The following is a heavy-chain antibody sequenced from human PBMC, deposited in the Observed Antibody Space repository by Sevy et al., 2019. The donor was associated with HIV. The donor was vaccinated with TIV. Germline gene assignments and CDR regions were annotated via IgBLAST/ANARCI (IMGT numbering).Heavy chain of an antibody. CDR2: MSYNGNS. CDR3: ARRLAAAGGGNEYFQP. Sequence: SETLSLTCTVSGGSINNKAYYWAWIRQPPGKGLEWIGSMSYNGNSYSNPSLNCRVTISLDTSKNQFSLRLTFVTAADTAVYYCARRLAAAGGGNEYFQPWGQGTLVTVSS. J-gene: IGHJ1*01. CDR1: GGSINNKAYY. V-gene: IGHV4-39*01. D-gene: IGHD6-13*01.